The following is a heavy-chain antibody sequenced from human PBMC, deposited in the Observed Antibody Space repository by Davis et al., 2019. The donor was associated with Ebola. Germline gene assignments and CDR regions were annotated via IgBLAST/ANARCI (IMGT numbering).Heavy chain of an antibody. CDR1: GDSISSSY. Sequence: MPSETLSLTCTVSGDSISSSYWTWIRQPPGKGLEWIGYIYYSGSTNYNPSLKSRVTISVDTSKNQFSLRLSSVTAADTAVYYCATLTYCGGDCYITDAFDLWGQGTMVTVSS. V-gene: IGHV4-59*12. CDR2: IYYSGST. D-gene: IGHD2-21*02. CDR3: ATLTYCGGDCYITDAFDL. J-gene: IGHJ3*01.